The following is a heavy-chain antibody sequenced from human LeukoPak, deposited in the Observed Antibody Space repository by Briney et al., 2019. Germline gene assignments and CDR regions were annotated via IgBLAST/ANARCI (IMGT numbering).Heavy chain of an antibody. J-gene: IGHJ4*02. CDR3: AKGAPYSSGWYSDY. Sequence: GGSLRLSCAVSGIAFSSYAMTWVRQAPGKGLEWVSTISGSGSSTYYAGSVKGRFTISRDNSKNTLYLQMNSLRAEDTAVYYCAKGAPYSSGWYSDYWGQGTLVTVSS. CDR1: GIAFSSYA. D-gene: IGHD6-19*01. CDR2: ISGSGSST. V-gene: IGHV3-23*01.